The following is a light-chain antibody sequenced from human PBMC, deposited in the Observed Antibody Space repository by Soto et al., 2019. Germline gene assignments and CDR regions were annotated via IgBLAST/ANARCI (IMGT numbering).Light chain of an antibody. Sequence: DIQMTQSPSILSASVGDTVNITCRASQSVSTWLAWYQQKPGKAPKVMIYKASTLQIGAPSRFSASGSGTEFTLTISSLQPDDFATYYCQQYNSYVYSVGRWTKLES. CDR2: KAS. CDR1: QSVSTW. V-gene: IGKV1-5*03. J-gene: IGKJ2*03. CDR3: QQYNSYVYS.